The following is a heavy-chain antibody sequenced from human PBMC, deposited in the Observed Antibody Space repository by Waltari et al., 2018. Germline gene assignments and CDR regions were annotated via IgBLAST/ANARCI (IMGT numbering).Heavy chain of an antibody. CDR1: GFTFSSYA. V-gene: IGHV3-23*01. CDR2: ISGRGSST. D-gene: IGHD6-13*01. Sequence: EVQLLESGGGLVQPGGSLRLSCAASGFTFSSYAMSWVRQAPGKGLEGVAAISGRGSSTYDADSLKGRFTISRDNSKNTLYLQMNSLRAEDTAVYYCADGLGIAAAGGDAFDIWGQGTMVTVSS. J-gene: IGHJ3*02. CDR3: ADGLGIAAAGGDAFDI.